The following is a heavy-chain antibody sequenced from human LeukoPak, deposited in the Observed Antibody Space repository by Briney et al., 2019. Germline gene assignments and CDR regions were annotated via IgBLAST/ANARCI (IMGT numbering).Heavy chain of an antibody. CDR2: IKRDGSKK. D-gene: IGHD1-26*01. CDR3: ARDTGGSYPKNYFDY. J-gene: IGHJ4*02. Sequence: GGSLRLSCAAAGFTFSSYCMTWVRQAPGKGLEWVANIKRDGSKKYYVDSVKGRFTVSRDNAKNLLYMQMNSLRAEVTAGYNCARDTGGSYPKNYFDYWGQGTPVTVS. CDR1: GFTFSSYC. V-gene: IGHV3-7*01.